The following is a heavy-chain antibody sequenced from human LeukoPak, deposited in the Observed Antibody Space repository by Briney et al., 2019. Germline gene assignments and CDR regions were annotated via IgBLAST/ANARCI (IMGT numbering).Heavy chain of an antibody. CDR3: ARDCSSSWYYYYYGMDV. CDR1: GYTFTSYY. D-gene: IGHD6-13*01. V-gene: IGHV1-46*01. Sequence: ASVKVSCKASGYTFTSYYMHWVRQAPGQGLEWMGIINPSGGSTSYAQKFQGRVTMTRDTSTSTVYMEPSSLRSEDTAVYYCARDCSSSWYYYYYGMDVWGQGTTVTVSS. J-gene: IGHJ6*02. CDR2: INPSGGST.